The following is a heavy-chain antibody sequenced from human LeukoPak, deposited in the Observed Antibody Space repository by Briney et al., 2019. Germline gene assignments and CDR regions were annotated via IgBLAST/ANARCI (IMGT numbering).Heavy chain of an antibody. CDR1: GGSISSSSYY. CDR3: ARADYYGSGSYYLIDY. D-gene: IGHD3-10*01. J-gene: IGHJ4*02. Sequence: PSETLSLTCTVSGGSISSSSYYWGWIRQPPGKGLEWIGSIYYSGSTYYNPSLKSRVTISVDTSKNQFSLKLSSVTAADTAVYYCARADYYGSGSYYLIDYWGQGTLVTVSS. CDR2: IYYSGST. V-gene: IGHV4-39*07.